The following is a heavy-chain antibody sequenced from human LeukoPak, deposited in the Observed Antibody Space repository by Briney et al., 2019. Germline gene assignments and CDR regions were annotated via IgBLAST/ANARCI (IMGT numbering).Heavy chain of an antibody. D-gene: IGHD4-23*01. J-gene: IGHJ4*02. CDR2: ISAYNGNT. V-gene: IGHV1-18*01. CDR1: GYTFTSYG. Sequence: ASVKVSCKASGYTFTSYGISWVRQAPGQGLEWMGWISAYNGNTNYAQKLQGRVTMNTDTSTSTAYMELRSLRADGTVVYYCARDWDLVNLHPKIDYWGQGTLVTVSS. CDR3: ARDWDLVNLHPKIDY.